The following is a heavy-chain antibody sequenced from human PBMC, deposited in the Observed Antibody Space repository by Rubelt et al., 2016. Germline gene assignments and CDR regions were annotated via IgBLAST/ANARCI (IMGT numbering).Heavy chain of an antibody. V-gene: IGHV3-74*02. CDR1: GFTFSSYW. J-gene: IGHJ6*02. Sequence: EVQLVESGGGLVQPGGSLRLSCAASGFTFSSYWMHWVRQAPGKGLVWVSRINSDGSSTSYAESVKGRCTISKENAKNTLYMQMNSLSAEDTAVYYCAKVRTGTTALTYYYYGMDVWGQGTTVTVSS. D-gene: IGHD1-1*01. CDR3: AKVRTGTTALTYYYYGMDV. CDR2: INSDGSST.